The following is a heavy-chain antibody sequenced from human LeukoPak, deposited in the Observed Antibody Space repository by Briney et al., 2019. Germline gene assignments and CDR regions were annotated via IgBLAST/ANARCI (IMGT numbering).Heavy chain of an antibody. J-gene: IGHJ4*02. Sequence: KAGGSLRLSCAASGFTFGLYSMTWVRQAPGKGLEWVSLIDSNSNFMNYADSVKGRFTISRDNAKNSLYLQMNSLRAEDTAVYYCARDLMGIAYRGAFYYWGQGTLVTVSS. CDR1: GFTFGLYS. CDR3: ARDLMGIAYRGAFYY. V-gene: IGHV3-21*04. D-gene: IGHD6-13*01. CDR2: IDSNSNFM.